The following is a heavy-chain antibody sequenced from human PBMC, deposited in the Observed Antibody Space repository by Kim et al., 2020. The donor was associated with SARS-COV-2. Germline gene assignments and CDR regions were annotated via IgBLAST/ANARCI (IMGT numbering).Heavy chain of an antibody. V-gene: IGHV1-58*01. Sequence: AQKCQERVTITRDMSTSTAYMELSSLRSEDTAVYYCAAVANTMVRGVIAYWGQGTLVTVSS. D-gene: IGHD3-10*01. J-gene: IGHJ4*02. CDR3: AAVANTMVRGVIAY.